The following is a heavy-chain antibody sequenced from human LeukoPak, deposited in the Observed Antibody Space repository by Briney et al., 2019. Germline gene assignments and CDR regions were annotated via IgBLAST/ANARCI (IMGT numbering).Heavy chain of an antibody. CDR1: GGSISSGGYY. Sequence: PSETLSLTCTVSGGSISSGGYYWSWIRQHPGKGLEWIGYIYYSGSTYYNPSLKSRVTISVDTSKNQFSLKLSSVTAADTAVYYYARSDSSSWYQLDYWGQGTLVTVSS. D-gene: IGHD6-13*01. CDR3: ARSDSSSWYQLDY. J-gene: IGHJ4*02. CDR2: IYYSGST. V-gene: IGHV4-31*03.